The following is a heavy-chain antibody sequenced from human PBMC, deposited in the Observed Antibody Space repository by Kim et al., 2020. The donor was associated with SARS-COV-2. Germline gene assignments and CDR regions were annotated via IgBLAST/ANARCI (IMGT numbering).Heavy chain of an antibody. D-gene: IGHD3-10*01. Sequence: LKSRVTISVDKSKNQFSLQLSSVTAADTAVYYCARAGLRITMVRGVYYFDYWGQGTLVTVSS. J-gene: IGHJ4*02. CDR3: ARAGLRITMVRGVYYFDY. V-gene: IGHV4-4*02.